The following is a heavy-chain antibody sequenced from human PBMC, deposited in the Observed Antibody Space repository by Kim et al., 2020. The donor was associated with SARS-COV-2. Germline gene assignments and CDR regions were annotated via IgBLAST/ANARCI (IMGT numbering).Heavy chain of an antibody. CDR3: AGAPSGPLTPYYFDY. V-gene: IGHV5-51*01. CDR2: IYPGDSDT. CDR1: GYSFTTYW. J-gene: IGHJ4*02. D-gene: IGHD3-10*01. Sequence: GESLKISCKGSGYSFTTYWIGWVRHMPGKGLEWMGIIYPGDSDTKYSPSFRGQVTISADWSITTAYLQWSSLKASDTAVYYCAGAPSGPLTPYYFDYWGQGTLVTVSS.